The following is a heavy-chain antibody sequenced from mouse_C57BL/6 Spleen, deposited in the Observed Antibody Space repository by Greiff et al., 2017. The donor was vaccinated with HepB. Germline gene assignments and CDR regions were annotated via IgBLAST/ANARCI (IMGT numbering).Heavy chain of an antibody. D-gene: IGHD2-5*01. CDR3: ARGDSNGWYFDV. J-gene: IGHJ1*03. CDR2: IYPRSGNT. CDR1: GYTFTSYG. Sequence: QVQLQQSGAELARPGASVKLSCKASGYTFTSYGISWVKQRTGQGLEWIGEIYPRSGNTYYNEKFKGKATLTADKSSSTAYMELRSLTSEDSAVYFCARGDSNGWYFDVWGTGTTVTVSS. V-gene: IGHV1-81*01.